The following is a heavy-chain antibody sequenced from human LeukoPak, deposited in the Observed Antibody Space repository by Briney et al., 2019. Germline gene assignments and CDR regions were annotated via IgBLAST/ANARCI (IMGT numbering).Heavy chain of an antibody. CDR2: IKQDGSEK. J-gene: IGHJ4*02. CDR3: ARRPHPYYYDSSGYYFDY. D-gene: IGHD3-22*01. Sequence: PGGSLRLSCAASGFTFSSYWMSWVRQAPGKGLKWVANIKQDGSEKYYVDSVKGRFTISRDNAKNSLYLQMNRLRAADTAVYYCARRPHPYYYDSSGYYFDYWGQGTLVTVSS. V-gene: IGHV3-7*01. CDR1: GFTFSSYW.